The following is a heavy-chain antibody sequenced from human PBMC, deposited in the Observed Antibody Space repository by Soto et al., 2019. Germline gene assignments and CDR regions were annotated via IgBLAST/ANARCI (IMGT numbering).Heavy chain of an antibody. D-gene: IGHD6-19*01. Sequence: QMQLQESGPGLVKPSETLSLICTVSSGSISSEQRWSWVRQPPGKGLEWIGEMHHSGSTNENPSLRSRATMSVDKSKSQFALKLNSVTAADTAVYFRARISGWYAIDHWGQGTLVIVSS. J-gene: IGHJ4*02. CDR3: ARISGWYAIDH. V-gene: IGHV4-4*02. CDR1: SGSISSEQR. CDR2: MHHSGST.